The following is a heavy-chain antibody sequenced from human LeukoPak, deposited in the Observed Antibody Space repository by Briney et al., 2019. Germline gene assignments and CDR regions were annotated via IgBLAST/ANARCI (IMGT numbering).Heavy chain of an antibody. J-gene: IGHJ5*02. CDR3: ARRVSSSGWFDP. CDR1: GYSFTSYW. CDR2: IDPSDSYA. D-gene: IGHD6-6*01. V-gene: IGHV5-10-1*01. Sequence: GESLKISCKGSGYSFTSYWISWVRQMPGKGLEWMGRIDPSDSYANYSPSFQGHVTISADKSISTAYLQWSSLKASDTAMYYCARRVSSSGWFDPWGQGTLVTVSS.